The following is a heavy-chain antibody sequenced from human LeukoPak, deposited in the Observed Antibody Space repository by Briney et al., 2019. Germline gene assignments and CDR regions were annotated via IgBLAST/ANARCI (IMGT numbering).Heavy chain of an antibody. D-gene: IGHD3-3*01. J-gene: IGHJ4*02. Sequence: GASLRLSCAASGFTFSSYAMSWVRQAPGKGLEWVSAISGSGGSTYYADSVKGRFTISRDNSKNTLYLQMNSLRAEDTAVYYCAKGLNFWSGYPGFDYWGQGTLVTVSS. CDR2: ISGSGGST. CDR1: GFTFSSYA. CDR3: AKGLNFWSGYPGFDY. V-gene: IGHV3-23*01.